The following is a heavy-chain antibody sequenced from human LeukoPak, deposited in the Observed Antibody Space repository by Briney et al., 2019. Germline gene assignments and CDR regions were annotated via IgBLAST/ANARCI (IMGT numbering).Heavy chain of an antibody. CDR1: GFTVSSNY. V-gene: IGHV3-53*01. D-gene: IGHD5-12*01. CDR3: ARKVATTHYYYYYGLDV. CDR2: IYSGGST. Sequence: GGSLRLSCAASGFTVSSNYMSWVRQAPGKGLEWVSVIYSGGSTYYADSVKGRFTISRDNSKNTLYLQMNSLRAEDTAVYYCARKVATTHYYYYYGLDVWGQGTTVTVSS. J-gene: IGHJ6*02.